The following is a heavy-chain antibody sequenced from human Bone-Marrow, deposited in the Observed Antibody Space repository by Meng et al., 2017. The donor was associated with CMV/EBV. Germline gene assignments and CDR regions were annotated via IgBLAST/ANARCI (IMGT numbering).Heavy chain of an antibody. D-gene: IGHD2-2*01. J-gene: IGHJ5*02. CDR3: ARDPYCTKTTCYSVGWFDP. CDR1: FSSYA. CDR2: TSFDDRNK. V-gene: IGHV3-30*04. Sequence: FSSYAMHWVRQAPDTGLEWVAVTSFDDRNKYYVDSVKGRFTISRDNSKNTLYLQMNSLRAEDTAVYYCARDPYCTKTTCYSVGWFDPWGQGTLVTVSS.